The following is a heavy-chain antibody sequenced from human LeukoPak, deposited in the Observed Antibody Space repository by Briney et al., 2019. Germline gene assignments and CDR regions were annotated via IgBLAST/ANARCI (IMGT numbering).Heavy chain of an antibody. CDR2: ISWNSGSI. D-gene: IGHD4-23*01. CDR1: GFTFSSYG. V-gene: IGHV3-9*01. CDR3: AKDRYGGNSRSVSEYFQH. Sequence: GRSLRPSCAASGFTFSSYGMHWVRQAPGKGLEWVSGISWNSGSIGHADSVKGRFTISRDNAKNSLYLQMNSLRAEDTALYYCAKDRYGGNSRSVSEYFQHWGQGTLVTVSS. J-gene: IGHJ1*01.